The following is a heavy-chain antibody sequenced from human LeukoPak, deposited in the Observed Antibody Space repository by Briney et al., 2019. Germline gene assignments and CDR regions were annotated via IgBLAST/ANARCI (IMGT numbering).Heavy chain of an antibody. CDR2: IIPIFGTA. CDR3: ARGTYYDFWGGYYYFDY. Sequence: ASVKVSCKASGGTFSSYAISWVRQAPGQGLEWMGGIIPIFGTANYAQKFQGRVTITADESTSTAYMELSSLRSEDTAVYYCARGTYYDFWGGYYYFDYWGQGTLVTVSS. J-gene: IGHJ4*02. D-gene: IGHD3-3*01. CDR1: GGTFSSYA. V-gene: IGHV1-69*13.